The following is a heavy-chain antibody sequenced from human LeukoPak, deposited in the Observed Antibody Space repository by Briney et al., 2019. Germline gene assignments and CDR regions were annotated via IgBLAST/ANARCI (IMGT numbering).Heavy chain of an antibody. CDR3: ATGGY. V-gene: IGHV3-7*01. CDR2: IKQDGSEK. CDR1: GFTFSSSL. D-gene: IGHD1-1*01. Sequence: SGGSLRLSCAASGFTFSSSLMTWVRQAPGKGLEWLAKIKQDGSEKYYVDSVKGRFTISRDNAKNSLYLQMNSLRTDDTAVYYCATGGYWGQGTLVTVSS. J-gene: IGHJ4*02.